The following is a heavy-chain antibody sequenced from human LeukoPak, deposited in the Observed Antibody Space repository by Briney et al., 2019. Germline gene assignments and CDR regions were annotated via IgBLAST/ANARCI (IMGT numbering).Heavy chain of an antibody. V-gene: IGHV3-30*04. CDR3: AKDLRSDGSWGYYYGMGV. D-gene: IGHD3-10*01. CDR1: GFTLRSYP. Sequence: GWSLRLSCAASGFTLRSYPMHWVRQAPGKGREGVAVICYDGSSKYYADSVKGRFTISRDSSKRTLYLQMNNLRAEDTAVYSCAKDLRSDGSWGYYYGMGVWGQGTTVPGS. CDR2: ICYDGSSK. J-gene: IGHJ6*02.